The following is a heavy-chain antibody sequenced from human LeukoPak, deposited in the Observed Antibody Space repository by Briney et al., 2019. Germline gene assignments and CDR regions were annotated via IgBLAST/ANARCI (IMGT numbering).Heavy chain of an antibody. D-gene: IGHD5-18*01. V-gene: IGHV3-11*01. J-gene: IGHJ4*02. CDR1: GFTFSDYY. CDR2: ISSSGSTI. CDR3: ARAPSYGFFDY. Sequence: GGSLRLSCAASGFTFSDYYMSWIRQAPGKGLEWVSYISSSGSTIYYADSVKGRFTISRDNAKNSLYPQMNSLRAEDTAVYYCARAPSYGFFDYWGQGTLVTVSS.